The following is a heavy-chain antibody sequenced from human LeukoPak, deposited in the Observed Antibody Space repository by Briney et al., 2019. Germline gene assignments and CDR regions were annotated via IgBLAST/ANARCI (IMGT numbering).Heavy chain of an antibody. CDR3: ARDLDIVVVPAAPYYYYYGMDV. CDR1: GYTFTSYA. D-gene: IGHD2-2*01. V-gene: IGHV7-4-1*02. Sequence: GASVKVSCKASGYTFTSYAMNWVRQAPGQGLEWMGWINTNTGNPTYAQGFTGRFVFSLDTSVSTAYLQISSLKAEDTAVYYCARDLDIVVVPAAPYYYYYGMDVWGQGTTVTVSS. J-gene: IGHJ6*02. CDR2: INTNTGNP.